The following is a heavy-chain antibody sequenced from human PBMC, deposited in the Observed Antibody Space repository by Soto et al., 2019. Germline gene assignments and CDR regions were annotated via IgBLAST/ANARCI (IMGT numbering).Heavy chain of an antibody. D-gene: IGHD6-13*01. J-gene: IGHJ6*02. CDR3: ASGVAAPSLGMDV. V-gene: IGHV4-34*01. CDR2: INHSGST. Sequence: PSETLSLTCAVYGGSFSGYYWSWIRQPPGKGLEWIGEINHSGSTNSNPSLKSRVTISVDTSKNQFSLKLSSVTAADTAVYYCASGVAAPSLGMDVWGQGTTVTVSS. CDR1: GGSFSGYY.